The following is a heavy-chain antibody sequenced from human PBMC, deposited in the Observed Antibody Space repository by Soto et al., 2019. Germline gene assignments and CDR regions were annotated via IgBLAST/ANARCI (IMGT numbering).Heavy chain of an antibody. CDR3: AEDRTAMVTHFDY. D-gene: IGHD5-18*01. J-gene: IGHJ4*02. V-gene: IGHV3-23*01. Sequence: GGSLRLSCAASGFTFSSYAMSWVRQAPGKGLEWVSAISGSGGSTYYADSVKGRFTISRDNSKNTLYLQMNSLRAEDTAVYYSAEDRTAMVTHFDYWGQGTLVTVSS. CDR1: GFTFSSYA. CDR2: ISGSGGST.